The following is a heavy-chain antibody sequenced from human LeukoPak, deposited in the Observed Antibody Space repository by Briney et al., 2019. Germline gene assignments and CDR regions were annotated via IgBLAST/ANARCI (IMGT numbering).Heavy chain of an antibody. Sequence: SETLSLTCTVSGASITSYSWAWIRQPAGKGLEWIGRIYSSGSTNYNPSLKSRVTISVDTSKNQFSLKLSSVTAADTAVYYCARGNYYDSSGYYFFDYWGQGTLVTVSS. CDR3: ARGNYYDSSGYYFFDY. J-gene: IGHJ4*02. V-gene: IGHV4-4*07. D-gene: IGHD3-22*01. CDR2: IYSSGST. CDR1: GASITSYS.